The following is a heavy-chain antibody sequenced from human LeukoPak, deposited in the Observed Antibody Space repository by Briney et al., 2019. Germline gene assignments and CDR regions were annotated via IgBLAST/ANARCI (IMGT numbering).Heavy chain of an antibody. V-gene: IGHV4-31*03. Sequence: SQTLSLTCTVSGGSISSGGYYWSWIRQHPGKGLEWIGYIYYSGSTYYNPSLKSRVTISVDTSKNQFSLKLSSVTSADRAVFYCATFTHGLGGTWFDPGGQETLVTVSS. D-gene: IGHD2/OR15-2a*01. CDR1: GGSISSGGYY. CDR2: IYYSGST. J-gene: IGHJ5*02. CDR3: ATFTHGLGGTWFDP.